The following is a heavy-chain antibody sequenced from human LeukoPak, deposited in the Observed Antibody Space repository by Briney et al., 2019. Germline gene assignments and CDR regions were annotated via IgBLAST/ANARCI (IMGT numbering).Heavy chain of an antibody. CDR1: GGSFSGYY. Sequence: SETLSLTCAVYGGSFSGYYWSWNRQPPGKGLEWIGEINHSGSTNYNPSLKSRVTISVDTSKNQFSLKLSSVTAADTAVYYCARGRLDYDFWSGYYTGNRIYFDYWGQGTLVTVSS. V-gene: IGHV4-34*01. J-gene: IGHJ4*02. CDR3: ARGRLDYDFWSGYYTGNRIYFDY. CDR2: INHSGST. D-gene: IGHD3-3*01.